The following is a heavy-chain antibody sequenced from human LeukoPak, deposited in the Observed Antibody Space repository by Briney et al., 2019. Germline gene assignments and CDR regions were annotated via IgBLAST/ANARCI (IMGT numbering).Heavy chain of an antibody. J-gene: IGHJ6*03. CDR1: GFTFSDYT. Sequence: GGSLRLSCEVSGFTFSDYTMTWVRQAPGKGLEWVSYISTSSSTIYYADSVKGRFTIYRDNTKNSLYLQMNSLRAEDTAVYYCARIPSGYTLGYGYYYYYMDVWGKGATVTVSS. CDR3: ARIPSGYTLGYGYYYYYMDV. CDR2: ISTSSSTI. V-gene: IGHV3-48*04. D-gene: IGHD5-18*01.